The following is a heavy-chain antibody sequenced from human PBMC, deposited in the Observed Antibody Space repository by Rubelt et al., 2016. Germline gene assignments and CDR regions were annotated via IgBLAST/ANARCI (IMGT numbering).Heavy chain of an antibody. CDR3: AGVRRGSYGYWYFDL. V-gene: IGHV3-33*01. CDR1: GFNFAEFA. J-gene: IGHJ2*01. CDR2: IYYDGSNK. D-gene: IGHD1-26*01. Sequence: VQLVESGGGLVKPGRSLRISCTSSGFNFAEFAMNWFRQAPGKGLEWVAIIYYDGSNKYCADSVKGRLTISRDNSKNTPFLRRNSLRAEYTAVYYCAGVRRGSYGYWYFDLCGRGTLVTVSS.